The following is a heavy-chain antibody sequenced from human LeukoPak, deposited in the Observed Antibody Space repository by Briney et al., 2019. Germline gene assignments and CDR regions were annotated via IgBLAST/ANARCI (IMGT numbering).Heavy chain of an antibody. V-gene: IGHV3-23*01. Sequence: GGSLRLSCAASGFTFSDYYMTWIRQAPGKGLEWVSAISGSGGSTYYADSVKGRFTISRDNSKNTLYLQMNSLRAEDTAVYFCTTWVGAHFDFWGQGTLVTVSS. CDR3: TTWVGAHFDF. J-gene: IGHJ4*02. CDR2: ISGSGGST. CDR1: GFTFSDYY. D-gene: IGHD1-26*01.